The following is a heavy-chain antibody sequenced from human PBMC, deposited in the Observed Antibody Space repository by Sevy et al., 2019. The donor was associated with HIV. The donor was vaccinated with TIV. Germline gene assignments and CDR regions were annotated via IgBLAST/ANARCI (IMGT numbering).Heavy chain of an antibody. CDR2: IKEDGSQK. CDR3: ARYCSSCSCNSLLPHDHYGMDV. V-gene: IGHV3-7*01. J-gene: IGHJ6*02. CDR1: GFTFNMYW. Sequence: GGSLRLSCAASGFTFNMYWMTWVRQAPGKGLEWVANIKEDGSQKNYLDSVKGRFIISRDNAKESLYLQINSLRAEDTAVYYCARYCSSCSCNSLLPHDHYGMDVWGQGTRVTVSS. D-gene: IGHD2-15*01.